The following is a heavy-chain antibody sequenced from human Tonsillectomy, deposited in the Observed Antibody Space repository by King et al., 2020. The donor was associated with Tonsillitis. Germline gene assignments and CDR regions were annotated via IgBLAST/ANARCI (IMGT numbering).Heavy chain of an antibody. Sequence: VQLVESGGDLVQPEGSLRLSCAASGFTFNKYWMSWVRQAPGKGREWVADIKGDGSRQYYMGSVKGRFTISRDNAKNSLYLQMNSLRAEDTALYFCARDDGSSPSAFDFWGQGTLVTVSS. CDR1: GFTFNKYW. CDR2: IKGDGSRQ. V-gene: IGHV3-7*03. D-gene: IGHD6-13*01. CDR3: ARDDGSSPSAFDF. J-gene: IGHJ4*02.